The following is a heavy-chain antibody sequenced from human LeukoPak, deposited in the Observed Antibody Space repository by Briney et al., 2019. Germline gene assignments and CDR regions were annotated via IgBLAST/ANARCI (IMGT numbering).Heavy chain of an antibody. CDR2: INPNSGGT. D-gene: IGHD5-18*01. V-gene: IGHV1-2*02. CDR1: GYTFTGYY. CDR3: AREMVDTAMGAFYSMDV. Sequence: ASVKVSCKASGYTFTGYYMHWVRQAPGQGLEWRGWINPNSGGTNYAQKFQGRVTMTRDTSISIAYMELSRLRSDDTAVYYCAREMVDTAMGAFYSMDVWGQGTTVTVSS. J-gene: IGHJ6*02.